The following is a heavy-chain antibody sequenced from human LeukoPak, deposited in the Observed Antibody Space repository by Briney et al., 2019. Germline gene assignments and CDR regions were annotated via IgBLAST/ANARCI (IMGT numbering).Heavy chain of an antibody. V-gene: IGHV4-39*01. CDR3: ARRFAPSRNDAFHI. D-gene: IGHD3-10*01. CDR2: VYYSVST. Sequence: PSETLSLTGTVAGGSVNSSSNYWDWIRQLPGKGLDGIGTVYYSVSTYYYPSLKSRVTISVDTLIDQVCLYVTSVTTAATAVHYYARRFAPSRNDAFHIWGQGTMVSVSS. J-gene: IGHJ3*02. CDR1: GGSVNSSSNY.